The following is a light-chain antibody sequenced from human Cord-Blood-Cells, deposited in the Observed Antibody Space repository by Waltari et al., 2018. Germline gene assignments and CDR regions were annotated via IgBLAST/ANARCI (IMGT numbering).Light chain of an antibody. Sequence: QSALTQPASASGSPGQSITISCTGTSSDVGGYNPVSWYQQHPGKAPKLMIYDVSNRPSGVSNRFSGSKSGNTASLTISGLQAEDEADYYCSSYTSSSTLVFGGGTKLTVL. CDR2: DVS. CDR3: SSYTSSSTLV. CDR1: SSDVGGYNP. V-gene: IGLV2-14*01. J-gene: IGLJ2*01.